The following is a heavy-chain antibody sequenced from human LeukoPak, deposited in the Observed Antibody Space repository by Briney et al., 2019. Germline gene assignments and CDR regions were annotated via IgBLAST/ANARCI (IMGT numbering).Heavy chain of an antibody. D-gene: IGHD1-26*01. CDR1: EGSINSYY. J-gene: IGHJ6*02. CDR3: ARGRSNYYGMDV. V-gene: IGHV4-59*01. CDR2: IYYNGNT. Sequence: SETLSLTCSVSEGSINSYYWNWIRRPPGKGLEWIGYIYYNGNTNYSPSLKSRVTMSVDTSKNLFSLKVSSVTAADTAVYYCARGRSNYYGMDVWGQGTTVTVSS.